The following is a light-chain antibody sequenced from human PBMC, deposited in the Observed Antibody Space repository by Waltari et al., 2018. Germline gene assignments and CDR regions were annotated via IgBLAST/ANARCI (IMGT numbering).Light chain of an antibody. CDR2: WAS. CDR1: QSLLFTSNNKNY. J-gene: IGKJ4*01. CDR3: QQYYNTPLT. V-gene: IGKV4-1*01. Sequence: DIVMTQSPDSLAVSLGARATINYRSSQSLLFTSNNKNYLSWYQKKAGQPPRLLLYWASTRESGVPDRFSGGGSGTEFTLSISSLQAEDVAVYYCQQYYNTPLTFGGGTKVDI.